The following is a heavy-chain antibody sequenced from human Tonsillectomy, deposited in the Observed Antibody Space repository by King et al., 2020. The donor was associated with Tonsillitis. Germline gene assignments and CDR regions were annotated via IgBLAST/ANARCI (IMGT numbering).Heavy chain of an antibody. CDR3: ARVVTLGGVILRYYFDY. V-gene: IGHV3-20*01. D-gene: IGHD3-16*01. CDR1: GFTFDDYG. CDR2: INWNGGST. Sequence: QLVQSGGGVVRPGGSLRLSCAASGFTFDDYGMNWVRQAPGKGLEWVSGINWNGGSTGYADSVKGRFTISRDNAKNSLYLQMNSLRAEDTALYHCARVVTLGGVILRYYFDYWGQGTLVTVSS. J-gene: IGHJ4*02.